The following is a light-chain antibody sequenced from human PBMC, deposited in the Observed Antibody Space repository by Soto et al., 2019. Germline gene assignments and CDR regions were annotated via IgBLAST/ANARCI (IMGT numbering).Light chain of an antibody. CDR1: QSVSSY. Sequence: EIVLTQSPATLSLSPGERATLSCRASQSVSSYLAWYQQKPGQAPRLPIYDASNRATGIPARFSGSGSGTDLTLTISSLEPEDFAVYYCQQRSNWPLTFGGGTKVEIK. CDR3: QQRSNWPLT. CDR2: DAS. V-gene: IGKV3-11*01. J-gene: IGKJ4*01.